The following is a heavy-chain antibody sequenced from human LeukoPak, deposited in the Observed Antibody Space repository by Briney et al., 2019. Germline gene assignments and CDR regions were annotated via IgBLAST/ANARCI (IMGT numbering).Heavy chain of an antibody. D-gene: IGHD2/OR15-2a*01. Sequence: SETLSLTCDAPGGSLSGYLWSWLRQSPGKGLEWIGEVNYRGSPNYNPSLESRITISVDTSKNQFSLKLTSVTAADTALYYCSRSGLTGMREYERADYYYYGMDLWGQGTAVTVFS. CDR2: VNYRGSP. CDR1: GGSLSGYL. CDR3: SRSGLTGMREYERADYYYYGMDL. V-gene: IGHV4-34*10. J-gene: IGHJ6*02.